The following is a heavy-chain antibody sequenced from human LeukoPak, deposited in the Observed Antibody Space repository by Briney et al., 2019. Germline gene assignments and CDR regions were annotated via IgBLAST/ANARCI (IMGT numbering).Heavy chain of an antibody. V-gene: IGHV4-61*02. J-gene: IGHJ4*02. CDR3: ARDSTTTVTIFDY. Sequence: SQTLSLTCTVSGGSISSGSYYWSWIRQPAGKGLEWIGRIYTSGSTNYNPSLKSRVTISVDTSKSQFSLKLSSVTAADTAVYYCARDSTTTVTIFDYWGQGTLVTVSS. D-gene: IGHD4-17*01. CDR2: IYTSGST. CDR1: GGSISSGSYY.